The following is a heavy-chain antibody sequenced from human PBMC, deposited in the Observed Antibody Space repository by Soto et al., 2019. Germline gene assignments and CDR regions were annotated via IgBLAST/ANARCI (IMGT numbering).Heavy chain of an antibody. CDR1: GFTFSSYG. CDR3: AKGRDYGDYNLGV. Sequence: GGSLRLSCAASGFTFSSYGMHWVRQAPGKGLEWVAVISYDGSNKYYADSVKGRFTISRDNSKNTLYLQMNSLRAEDTAVYYCAKGRDYGDYNLGVWGKGTTVTVSS. CDR2: ISYDGSNK. D-gene: IGHD4-17*01. J-gene: IGHJ6*03. V-gene: IGHV3-30*18.